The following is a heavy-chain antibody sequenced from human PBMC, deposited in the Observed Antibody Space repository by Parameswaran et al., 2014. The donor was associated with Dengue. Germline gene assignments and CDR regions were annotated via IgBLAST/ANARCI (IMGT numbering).Heavy chain of an antibody. V-gene: IGHV1-24*01. CDR2: FDPEDGET. J-gene: IGHJ4*02. D-gene: IGHD2/OR15-2a*01. CDR3: ATGGYYATRAPYFDY. Sequence: WVRQAPGQGLEWMGGFDPEDGETIYAQKFQGRVTMTEDTSTDTAYMELSSLRSEDTAVYYCATGGYYATRAPYFDYWGQGTLVTVSS.